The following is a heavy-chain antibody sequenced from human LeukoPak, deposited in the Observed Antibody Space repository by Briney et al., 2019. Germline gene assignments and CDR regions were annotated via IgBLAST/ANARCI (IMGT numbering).Heavy chain of an antibody. J-gene: IGHJ4*02. D-gene: IGHD1-26*01. CDR3: ARATLEWELRSDYFDY. CDR2: IIPIFGTA. V-gene: IGHV1-69*05. Sequence: ASVTVSCKASGGTFSSYAISWVRQAPGQGLEWMGRIIPIFGTANYAQKFQGRVTITTDESTSTAYMELSSLRSEDTAVYYCARATLEWELRSDYFDYWGQGTLVTVSS. CDR1: GGTFSSYA.